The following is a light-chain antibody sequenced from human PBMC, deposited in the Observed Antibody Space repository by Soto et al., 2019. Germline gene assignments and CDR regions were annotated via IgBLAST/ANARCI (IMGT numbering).Light chain of an antibody. V-gene: IGLV2-14*03. CDR3: CSYTSSSTPWV. J-gene: IGLJ1*01. CDR2: DVS. CDR1: SSDVGGYNY. Sequence: QSVLTQPASGSGSPGQSITISCTGTSSDVGGYNYVSWYQQHPGEAPKLIIYDVSDRPSGVSNRLSASKSGNTASLTISGLQTEDEADYCCCSYTSSSTPWVFGTGTKVTVL.